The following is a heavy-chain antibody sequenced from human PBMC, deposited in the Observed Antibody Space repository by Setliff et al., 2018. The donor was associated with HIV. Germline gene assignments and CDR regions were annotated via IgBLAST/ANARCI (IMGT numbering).Heavy chain of an antibody. CDR3: AKVGA. CDR1: GFTFDDYG. CDR2: INWNDGSDK. V-gene: IGHV3-20*04. J-gene: IGHJ4*02. Sequence: GGSLRLSCAASGFTFDDYGMSWVRQTPRKGLEWVSGINWNDGSDKHYVDSVKGRFTISRDNSKNTLYLQMNSLRAEDTAVYYCAKVGAWGQGTLVTVSS.